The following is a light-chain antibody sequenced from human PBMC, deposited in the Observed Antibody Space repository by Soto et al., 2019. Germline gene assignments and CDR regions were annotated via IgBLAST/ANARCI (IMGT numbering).Light chain of an antibody. V-gene: IGLV1-44*01. J-gene: IGLJ2*01. CDR2: SNN. Sequence: QSVLPQPPSASGTPGQRVTISCSGSRSNIGSKTVNWYQQLPGTDPKLLIYSNNQRPSGVPDRFSGSKSGTSASLAISGLQSEDEADYYCAAWDDSLNGVVFGGGTKLTVL. CDR3: AAWDDSLNGVV. CDR1: RSNIGSKT.